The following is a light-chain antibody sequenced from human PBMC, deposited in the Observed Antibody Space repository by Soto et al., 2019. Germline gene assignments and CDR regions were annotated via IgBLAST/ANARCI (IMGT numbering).Light chain of an antibody. V-gene: IGLV6-57*01. CDR2: EDN. Sequence: NFMLTQPHSVSASPGKTVTISCTRRSGSIASNYVQWHQQRPGSTPTTVIYEDNQRPSGVPDRFSGSIDSSSNSASLTISGLKTEDDADYYCQSYDSSNHVVFGGGTKLIVL. CDR1: SGSIASNY. J-gene: IGLJ2*01. CDR3: QSYDSSNHVV.